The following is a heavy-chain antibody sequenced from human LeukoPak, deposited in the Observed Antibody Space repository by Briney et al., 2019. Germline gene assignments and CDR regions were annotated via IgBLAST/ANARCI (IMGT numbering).Heavy chain of an antibody. D-gene: IGHD3-10*01. CDR2: IRYDGSNK. CDR1: GFTFSSYG. Sequence: SGGSLRLSCAASGFTFSSYGMHWVRQAPGKGLEWVAFIRYDGSNKYYADSVKGRFTISRDNSKNTLYLQMNSLRAEDTAVYYCAKDTGYYYGSGSLFDYWGQGTLVTVSS. V-gene: IGHV3-30*02. CDR3: AKDTGYYYGSGSLFDY. J-gene: IGHJ4*02.